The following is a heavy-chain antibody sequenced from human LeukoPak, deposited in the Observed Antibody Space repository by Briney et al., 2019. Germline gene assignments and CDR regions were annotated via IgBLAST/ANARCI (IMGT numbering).Heavy chain of an antibody. CDR2: ISSSSSYI. CDR1: GFTFSSYS. J-gene: IGHJ4*02. CDR3: ARVPIVGATVNYFDY. D-gene: IGHD1-26*01. Sequence: ESLKISCAASGFTFSSYSMTWVRQAPGKGLEWVSSISSSSSYIYYADSVKGRFTISRDNAKNSLYLQMNSLRAEDTAVYYCARVPIVGATVNYFDYWGQGTLVTVSS. V-gene: IGHV3-21*01.